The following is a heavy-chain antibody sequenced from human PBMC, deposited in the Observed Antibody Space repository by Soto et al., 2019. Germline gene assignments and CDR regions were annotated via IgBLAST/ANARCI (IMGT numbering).Heavy chain of an antibody. Sequence: ETLSLTCTVSGDSISSDSYYWGWIRQPPGKGLECIGSVYYSGRTYYNPSLESRVTISVDTSKSQFSLNLRSVTAADTAVYYCARQSSGYTYGGGFDYWGQGTLVTVSS. V-gene: IGHV4-39*01. CDR2: VYYSGRT. D-gene: IGHD5-18*01. J-gene: IGHJ4*02. CDR1: GDSISSDSYY. CDR3: ARQSSGYTYGGGFDY.